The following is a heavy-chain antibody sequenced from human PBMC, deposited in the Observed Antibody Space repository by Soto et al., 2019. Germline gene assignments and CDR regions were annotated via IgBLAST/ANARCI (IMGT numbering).Heavy chain of an antibody. CDR1: GFTFSSYA. J-gene: IGHJ4*02. D-gene: IGHD1-26*01. CDR2: ISGSGGST. Sequence: GGSLRLSCAASGFTFSSYAMSWVRQAPGKGLEWVSDISGSGGSTYYADTVKGRFTISRDNSKNTLYLQMNSLRAEDTAVYYCAKASGIWYSRFDYWGQGTLVTVSS. V-gene: IGHV3-23*01. CDR3: AKASGIWYSRFDY.